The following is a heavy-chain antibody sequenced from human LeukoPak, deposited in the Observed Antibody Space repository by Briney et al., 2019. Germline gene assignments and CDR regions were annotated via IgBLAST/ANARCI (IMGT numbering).Heavy chain of an antibody. D-gene: IGHD5-18*01. V-gene: IGHV4-59*01. J-gene: IGHJ4*02. CDR3: ARTGRIQPDYFDC. CDR2: IYYSGST. CDR1: GGSISSYY. Sequence: PSETLSLTCTVSGGSISSYYWSWIRQPPGKGLEWIGYIYYSGSTNYNPSLKSRVTISVDTSKNQFSLKLSSVTAADTAVYYCARTGRIQPDYFDCWGQGTLVTVSS.